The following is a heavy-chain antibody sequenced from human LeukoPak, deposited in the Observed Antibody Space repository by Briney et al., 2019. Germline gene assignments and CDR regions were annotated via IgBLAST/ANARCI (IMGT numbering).Heavy chain of an antibody. V-gene: IGHV1-2*02. Sequence: GASVKVSCKASGDTFTGHYIHWVRQAPGQGLEWMGGIKPNSGGTTYAQKLEGRVTITRDTSTSTAYRELSGLRPVDTAVYYCGGVPSIVVETAIPDLFDYWGQGTLVTVSS. CDR1: GDTFTGHY. CDR2: IKPNSGGT. D-gene: IGHD2-21*02. J-gene: IGHJ4*02. CDR3: GGVPSIVVETAIPDLFDY.